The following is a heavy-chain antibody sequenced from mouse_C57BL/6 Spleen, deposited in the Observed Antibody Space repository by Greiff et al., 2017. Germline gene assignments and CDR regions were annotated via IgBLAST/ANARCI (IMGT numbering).Heavy chain of an antibody. D-gene: IGHD3-2*02. CDR1: GYTFTSYW. J-gene: IGHJ4*01. CDR2: IDPSDSET. CDR3: ARSAAQATVMDY. V-gene: IGHV1-52*01. Sequence: QVQLQQPGAELVRPGSSVKLSCKASGYTFTSYWMHWVKQRPIQGLEWIGNIDPSDSETHYNQKFKDKATLTVDKSSSTAYMQRSSLTSEDSAVYDCARSAAQATVMDYWGQGTSVTVSS.